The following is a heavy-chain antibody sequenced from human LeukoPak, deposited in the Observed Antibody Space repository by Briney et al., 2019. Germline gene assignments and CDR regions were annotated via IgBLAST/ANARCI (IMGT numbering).Heavy chain of an antibody. J-gene: IGHJ6*02. V-gene: IGHV5-10-1*01. D-gene: IGHD2-15*01. CDR2: IDFSDSHI. CDR3: AGQEGFCGSGACVLSMGV. Sequence: GAPQRFSCASSYNTISCYNKWVVRQAPEKGQWRGPIDFSDSHINYSPSFLGNVTISADKATSTAYLQWRRLKASDTAMYCCAGQEGFCGSGACVLSMGVWGQGTTVIVSS. CDR1: SYNTISCY.